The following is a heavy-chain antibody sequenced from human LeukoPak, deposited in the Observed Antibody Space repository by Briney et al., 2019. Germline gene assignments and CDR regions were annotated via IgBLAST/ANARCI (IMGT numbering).Heavy chain of an antibody. J-gene: IGHJ6*03. CDR2: ISGSDGST. CDR3: ASRRYYYYYMDV. V-gene: IGHV3-23*01. Sequence: GGSLRLSCAASGFTFSSYAMSWVRQAPGKGLEWVSAISGSDGSTYYADSVKGRLTISRDNSKNTLYLQMNSLRAEDTAVYYCASRRYYYYYMDVWGKGTTVTVSS. CDR1: GFTFSSYA.